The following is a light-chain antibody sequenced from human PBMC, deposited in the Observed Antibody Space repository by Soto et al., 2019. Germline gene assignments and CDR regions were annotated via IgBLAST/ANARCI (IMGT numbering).Light chain of an antibody. J-gene: IGKJ1*01. CDR3: QQFNNYFRT. V-gene: IGKV1D-13*01. CDR1: QDISRA. CDR2: DAS. Sequence: AIQLNQSPSSLSASVGDRVSITCRTSQDISRALAWYQQKPGKAPKLLIYDASTLGGGVTSRFSGSGSGTDFTLTISSLQPEDFATYYCQQFNNYFRTFGQGTKVDIK.